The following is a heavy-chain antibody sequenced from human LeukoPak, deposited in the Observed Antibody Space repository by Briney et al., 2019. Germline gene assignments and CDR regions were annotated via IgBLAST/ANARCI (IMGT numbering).Heavy chain of an antibody. CDR1: GFTFSTYN. Sequence: GGSLRLSCAASGFTFSTYNMNWVRQAPGKGLEWVSSISSSSSYIYYADSVKGRFTISRDNAKNSLYLQMNSLRAEDTAVYYCARHYDSSGYYTAYYYYYMDVWGKGTTVTVSS. D-gene: IGHD3-22*01. CDR3: ARHYDSSGYYTAYYYYYMDV. CDR2: ISSSSSYI. J-gene: IGHJ6*03. V-gene: IGHV3-21*01.